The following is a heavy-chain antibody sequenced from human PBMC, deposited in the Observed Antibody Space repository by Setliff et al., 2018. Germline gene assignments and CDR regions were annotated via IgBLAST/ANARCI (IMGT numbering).Heavy chain of an antibody. V-gene: IGHV1-69*05. Sequence: KVSCKASGGTFSSYGISWVRQAPGQGLEWMGGTIPIFGSTNYAQKFQDRVTIITDESTSTAYMELRSLRTEDTAVYYCAREGVDTRSSTDYRYYMDVWGKGTTVTVS. CDR3: AREGVDTRSSTDYRYYMDV. J-gene: IGHJ6*03. CDR1: GGTFSSYG. CDR2: TIPIFGST. D-gene: IGHD5-18*01.